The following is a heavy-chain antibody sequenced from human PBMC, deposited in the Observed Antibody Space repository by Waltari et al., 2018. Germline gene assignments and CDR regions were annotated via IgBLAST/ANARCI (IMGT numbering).Heavy chain of an antibody. J-gene: IGHJ4*02. V-gene: IGHV4-31*03. CDR2: IDYSGRT. D-gene: IGHD3-10*02. CDR3: AREVVRGVKTYYVDY. Sequence: QVQLQESGPGLVKPSQTLSLTCTVSGGSISSGGYYWSWIRQHPGKGLEWIGYIDYSGRTYYNPSLKSRVTRSVDTSKNQFSLKLSSVTAADTAVYYCAREVVRGVKTYYVDYWGQGTLVTVAS. CDR1: GGSISSGGYY.